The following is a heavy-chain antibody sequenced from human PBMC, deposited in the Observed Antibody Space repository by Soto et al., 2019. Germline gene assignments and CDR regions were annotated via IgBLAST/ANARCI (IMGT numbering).Heavy chain of an antibody. CDR1: GGSISSGGYS. J-gene: IGHJ4*02. D-gene: IGHD2-15*01. Sequence: QLQPQDSGSGLVKPSQTLSITCAVSGGSISSGGYSWSWIRLPTGKGPERIGYIYHSGSTYYNPALKSRVTISVDRSKNQFSLQLSSVTAADTAVYFGARGQVVAAQHCGQGTLVTGSS. CDR2: IYHSGST. CDR3: ARGQVVAAQH. V-gene: IGHV4-30-2*01.